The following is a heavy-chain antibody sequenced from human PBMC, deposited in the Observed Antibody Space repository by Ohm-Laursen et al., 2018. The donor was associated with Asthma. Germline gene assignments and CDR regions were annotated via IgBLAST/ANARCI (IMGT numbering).Heavy chain of an antibody. CDR2: ISSTGGST. D-gene: IGHD3-16*01. J-gene: IGHJ4*02. V-gene: IGHV3-23*01. Sequence: SLRLSCSASKFTFSNYAMNWVRQPPGKGLEWVSEISSTGGSTDYADSVKGRFTISRDNSKNTLYLQMNSLRAEDTAVYYCARVSGGYVSHWGQGTLVTVSS. CDR3: ARVSGGYVSH. CDR1: KFTFSNYA.